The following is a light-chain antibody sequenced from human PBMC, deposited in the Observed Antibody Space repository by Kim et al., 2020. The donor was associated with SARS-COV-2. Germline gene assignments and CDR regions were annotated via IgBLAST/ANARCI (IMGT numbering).Light chain of an antibody. V-gene: IGKV3-15*01. CDR3: QQYNNWPPLT. CDR1: QSVYSN. J-gene: IGKJ4*01. CDR2: GTS. Sequence: EIVLTQSPGTLSLSPGERATLSCRASQSVYSNYLAWYLQKPGQAPRLLIYGTSTRATGIPARFSGSGSGTEFTLTISSLQSEDFAVYYCQQYNNWPPLTFGGGTKVDIK.